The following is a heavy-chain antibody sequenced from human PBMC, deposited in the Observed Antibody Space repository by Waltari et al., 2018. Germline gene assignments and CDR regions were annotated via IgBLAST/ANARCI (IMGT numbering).Heavy chain of an antibody. CDR3: ARGPWIQLWRRKGAFDI. Sequence: QVQLVQSGAEVKKPGASVKVSCKASGYTFTSYDINWVRQATGQGSDWMGWMNPTTSKTGDAQKFQGRVTRTRNTSISTAYMELSSLRSEDTAVYYCARGPWIQLWRRKGAFDIWGQGTMVTVSS. CDR1: GYTFTSYD. CDR2: MNPTTSKT. V-gene: IGHV1-8*01. D-gene: IGHD5-18*01. J-gene: IGHJ3*02.